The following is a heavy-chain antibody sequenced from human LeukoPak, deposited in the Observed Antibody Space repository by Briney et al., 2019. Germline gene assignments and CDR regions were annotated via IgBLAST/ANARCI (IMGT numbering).Heavy chain of an antibody. V-gene: IGHV4-39*01. CDR2: TYYSRNT. Sequence: PSETLSLTCTVSGGSISSSANFWGWVRQPPGRGLEWIASTYYSRNTYYNPSLKSRGTISVDTSKNQFSLKLSSVTAADTAVYYCARHEEEDGYNAKTFDYWGQGTLVTVSS. D-gene: IGHD5-24*01. CDR1: GGSISSSANF. CDR3: ARHEEEDGYNAKTFDY. J-gene: IGHJ4*02.